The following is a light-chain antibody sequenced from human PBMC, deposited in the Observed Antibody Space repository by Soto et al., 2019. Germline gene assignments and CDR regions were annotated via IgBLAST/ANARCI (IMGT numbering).Light chain of an antibody. Sequence: IVMTQSPATLSGAPASSSTLSCMSSQSVSSDLAWYHQKPGQAPRLLIYGASTRHTGIPARFSGSGSGTEFTLTISSLEPEDSAVYYCQQRSNWPSLTFGGGTKVDIK. CDR2: GAS. CDR1: QSVSSD. V-gene: IGKV3-11*01. J-gene: IGKJ4*01. CDR3: QQRSNWPSLT.